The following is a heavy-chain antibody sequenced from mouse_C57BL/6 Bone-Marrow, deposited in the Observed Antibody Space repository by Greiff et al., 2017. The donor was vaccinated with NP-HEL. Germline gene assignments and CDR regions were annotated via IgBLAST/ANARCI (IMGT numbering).Heavy chain of an antibody. CDR3: ARDRTGTNYFDY. J-gene: IGHJ2*01. V-gene: IGHV5-16*01. CDR1: GFTFSDYY. CDR2: INYDGSST. D-gene: IGHD4-1*01. Sequence: EGHLVESEGGLVQPGSSMKLSCTASGFTFSDYYMAWVRQVPEKGLEWVANINYDGSSTYYLDSLKSRFIISRDNAKNILYLQMSSLKSEDTATYYCARDRTGTNYFDYWGQGTTLTVSS.